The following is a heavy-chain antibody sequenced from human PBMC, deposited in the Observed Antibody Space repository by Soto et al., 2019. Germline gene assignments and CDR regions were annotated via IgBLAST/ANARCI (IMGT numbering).Heavy chain of an antibody. D-gene: IGHD5-18*01. Sequence: SETLSLTCTVSGGSISSSSHYWGWIRQPPGKGLEWIGSIYYSGSTYYNPSLKSRVTISVDTSKNQFSLKLSSVTAADTAVYYCASQSGYSYGYYYYFDYWGQGTLVTVSS. J-gene: IGHJ4*02. CDR2: IYYSGST. CDR3: ASQSGYSYGYYYYFDY. CDR1: GGSISSSSHY. V-gene: IGHV4-39*01.